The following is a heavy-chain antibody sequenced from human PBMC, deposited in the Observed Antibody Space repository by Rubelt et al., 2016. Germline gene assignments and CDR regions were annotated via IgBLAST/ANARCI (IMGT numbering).Heavy chain of an antibody. CDR2: IYSGGST. CDR3: ARDRGGYYFDY. CDR1: GFTVSSNY. J-gene: IGHJ4*02. V-gene: IGHV3-53*01. D-gene: IGHD2-15*01. Sequence: SGFTVSSNYMSWVRQAPGKGLEWVSVIYSGGSTYYADSVKGRFTISRDNSKNTLYLQMNSLRAEDTAVYYCARDRGGYYFDYWGQGTLVTVSS.